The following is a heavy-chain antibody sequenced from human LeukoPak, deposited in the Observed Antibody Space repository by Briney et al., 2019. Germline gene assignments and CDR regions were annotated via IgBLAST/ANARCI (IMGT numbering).Heavy chain of an antibody. CDR3: VRDQKQYYYYYYGMDV. J-gene: IGHJ6*02. CDR1: GFTFSRYS. V-gene: IGHV3-30-3*01. CDR2: ISYDGTNK. Sequence: GRSLRLSCAASGFTFSRYSMHWVRQAPGKGLEGVAVISYDGTNKYYGDSVKGRFTMSRDNSKNTLSLQMTSLRDEDTAVYYCVRDQKQYYYYYYGMDVWGQGTTVTVSS. D-gene: IGHD4-11*01.